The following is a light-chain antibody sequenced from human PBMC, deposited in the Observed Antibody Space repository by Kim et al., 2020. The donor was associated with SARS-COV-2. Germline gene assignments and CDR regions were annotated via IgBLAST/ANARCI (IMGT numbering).Light chain of an antibody. Sequence: SVSPGQTASITCSGDKLGDKYACWYQQKPGQSPVLVIYQDSKRPSGIPERFSGSNSGNTATLTISGTQAMDEADYYCQAWDSCTAVFGGGTQLTVL. CDR3: QAWDSCTAV. CDR2: QDS. J-gene: IGLJ3*02. V-gene: IGLV3-1*01. CDR1: KLGDKY.